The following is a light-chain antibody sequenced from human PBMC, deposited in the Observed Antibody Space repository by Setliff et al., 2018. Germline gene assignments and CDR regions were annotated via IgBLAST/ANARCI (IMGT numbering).Light chain of an antibody. CDR3: NAYTSGSTYV. Sequence: ALPQPASVSGSPGQSITISCSGTSSDVGSYDLVSWYQQHPGKAPKLIIYAVSDRPSGVSNRFSGSKSGNTASLTISGLQTEDEADYYCNAYTSGSTYVFGTGTKVTVL. J-gene: IGLJ1*01. CDR1: SSDVGSYDL. CDR2: AVS. V-gene: IGLV2-14*03.